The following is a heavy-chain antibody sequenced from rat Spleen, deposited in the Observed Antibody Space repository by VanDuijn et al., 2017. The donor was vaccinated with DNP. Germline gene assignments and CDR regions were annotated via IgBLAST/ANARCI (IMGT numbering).Heavy chain of an antibody. CDR1: GFTFSDSY. CDR2: ISYNGGTP. J-gene: IGHJ4*01. Sequence: EVQLVESGGGLVQPGRSLKVSCAASGFTFSDSYMAWVRQAPTKGLEWVATISYNGGTPYYRDSVKGRFTISRDNAQSTLYLQMDSLRSEDTATYYCTRHRTIMPYYYAMDAWGQGASVTVSS. D-gene: IGHD1-12*01. CDR3: TRHRTIMPYYYAMDA. V-gene: IGHV5-7*01.